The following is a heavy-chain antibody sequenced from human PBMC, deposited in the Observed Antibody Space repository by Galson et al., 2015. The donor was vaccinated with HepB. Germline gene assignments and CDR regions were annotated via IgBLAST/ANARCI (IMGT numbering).Heavy chain of an antibody. CDR3: ARSSGMITFGGGEAEDAFDI. J-gene: IGHJ3*02. D-gene: IGHD3-16*01. Sequence: SVKVSCKASGYTFTSYYMHWVRQAPGQGLEWMGIINPSGGSTSYAQKFQGRVTMTRDTSTSTVYMELSSLRSEDTAVYYCARSSGMITFGGGEAEDAFDIWGQGTMVTVSS. V-gene: IGHV1-46*03. CDR1: GYTFTSYY. CDR2: INPSGGST.